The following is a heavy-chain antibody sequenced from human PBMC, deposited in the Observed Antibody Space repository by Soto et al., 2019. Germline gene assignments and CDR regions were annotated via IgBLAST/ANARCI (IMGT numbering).Heavy chain of an antibody. Sequence: LRLSCAGSGFTFSSCAMSCVRQAPGNGLEWISTISGSAGNAYYADCVKGRFSISRDNSKNALRLQMNSLRAGDTAVYYCAKDGASGSCPTYYYFGMDVRGQGTTVTVSS. V-gene: IGHV3-23*01. CDR2: ISGSAGNA. J-gene: IGHJ6*02. D-gene: IGHD1-26*01. CDR1: GFTFSSCA. CDR3: AKDGASGSCPTYYYFGMDV.